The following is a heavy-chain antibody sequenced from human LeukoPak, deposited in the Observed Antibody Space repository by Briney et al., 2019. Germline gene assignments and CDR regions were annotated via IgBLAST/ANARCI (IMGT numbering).Heavy chain of an antibody. CDR2: ASYSGST. V-gene: IGHV4-39*01. J-gene: IGHJ4*02. CDR1: GGAISNTSYY. D-gene: IGHD4-17*01. CDR3: ARRYGDLYFDY. Sequence: SETPSLTCTVSGGAISNTSYYWGWIRQPPGNGLEWIGSASYSGSTYYNPSLKSRVIISVDTSKNRFSLKLSSVTAADTAVYYCARRYGDLYFDYWGQGTLVTVSS.